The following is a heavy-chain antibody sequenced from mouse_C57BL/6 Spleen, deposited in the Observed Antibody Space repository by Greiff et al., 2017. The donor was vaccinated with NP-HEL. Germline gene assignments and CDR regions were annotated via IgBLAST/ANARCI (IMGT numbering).Heavy chain of an antibody. CDR3: ARFGDYDVETWFAY. CDR2: IYPRSGNT. Sequence: QVQLQQSGAELARPGASVKLSCKASGYTFTSYGISWVKQRPGQGLEWIGEIYPRSGNTYYNEKFKGKATLTADKSSSTAYMELRSLTSEDSAVYFCARFGDYDVETWFAYWGQGTLVTVSA. J-gene: IGHJ3*01. V-gene: IGHV1-81*01. D-gene: IGHD2-4*01. CDR1: GYTFTSYG.